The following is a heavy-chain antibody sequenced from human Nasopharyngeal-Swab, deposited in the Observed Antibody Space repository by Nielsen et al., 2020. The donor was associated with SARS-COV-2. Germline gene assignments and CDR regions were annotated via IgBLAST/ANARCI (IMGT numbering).Heavy chain of an antibody. J-gene: IGHJ4*02. Sequence: GSLTLSCAVYGGSFSGYYWSWIRQPPGKGLEWIGEIHHSGSTDYHPSLKSRVTISVDTSKNQFSLKLSSLTAADTAVFYCARGPVRYDFWSGYYCGFDYWGQGTLVTVSS. CDR2: IHHSGST. CDR3: ARGPVRYDFWSGYYCGFDY. CDR1: GGSFSGYY. D-gene: IGHD3-3*01. V-gene: IGHV4-34*01.